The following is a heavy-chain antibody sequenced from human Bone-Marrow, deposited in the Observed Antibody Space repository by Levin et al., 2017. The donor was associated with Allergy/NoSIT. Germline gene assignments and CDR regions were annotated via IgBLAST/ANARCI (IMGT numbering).Heavy chain of an antibody. CDR2: IKSKTDGGTT. Sequence: SGGSLRLSCAASGFTFSNAWMSWVRQAPGKGLEWVGRIKSKTDGGTTDYAAPVKGRFTISRDDSKNTLYLQMNSLKTEDTAVYYCTTDSIVVVPAAILHDYGMDVWGQGTTVTVSS. J-gene: IGHJ6*02. CDR3: TTDSIVVVPAAILHDYGMDV. V-gene: IGHV3-15*01. D-gene: IGHD2-2*01. CDR1: GFTFSNAW.